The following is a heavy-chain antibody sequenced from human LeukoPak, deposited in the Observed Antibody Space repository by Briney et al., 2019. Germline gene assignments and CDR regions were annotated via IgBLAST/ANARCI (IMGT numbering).Heavy chain of an antibody. CDR2: IYYSGST. V-gene: IGHV4-39*01. CDR1: GGSISSSSYY. Sequence: PSETLSLTCTVSGGSISSSSYYWGWIRQPPGKGLEWIGSIYYSGSTYYNPSLKSRVTISVDTSKNQFSLKLSSVTAADTAVYYCARIPGPYYYYYYYMDVWGKGTTVTVSS. D-gene: IGHD2-21*01. CDR3: ARIPGPYYYYYYYMDV. J-gene: IGHJ6*03.